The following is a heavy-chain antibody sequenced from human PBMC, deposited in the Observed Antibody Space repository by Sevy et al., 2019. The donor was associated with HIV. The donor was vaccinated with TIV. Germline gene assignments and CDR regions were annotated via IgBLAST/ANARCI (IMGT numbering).Heavy chain of an antibody. D-gene: IGHD2-15*01. Sequence: SETLSLTCTVSGGSIGSSSYYWGWIRQPPGKGLEWIGSIYYSGSTYYNPSLKSRVTISVDTSKNQFSLKLSSLTAADTAVYYCARREGYCSGGSCYGYSQHWGQGTLVTVSS. V-gene: IGHV4-39*01. CDR1: GGSIGSSSYY. CDR3: ARREGYCSGGSCYGYSQH. J-gene: IGHJ1*01. CDR2: IYYSGST.